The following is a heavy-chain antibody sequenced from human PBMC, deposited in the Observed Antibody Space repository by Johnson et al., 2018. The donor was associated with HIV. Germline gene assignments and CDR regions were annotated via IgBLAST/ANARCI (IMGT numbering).Heavy chain of an antibody. V-gene: IGHV3-33*01. CDR3: ARDRDRLNWNYGALDI. Sequence: QVQLVESGGGLVQPGGSLRLSCAASGFTFNSYGMHWVRQAPGKGLEWVAVIWYDGSNKYYADSVKGRFTVSRDNSKNTLYLQMNSLRAEDTAVHYCARDRDRLNWNYGALDIWGQGTMVTVSS. D-gene: IGHD1-7*01. CDR1: GFTFNSYG. J-gene: IGHJ3*02. CDR2: IWYDGSNK.